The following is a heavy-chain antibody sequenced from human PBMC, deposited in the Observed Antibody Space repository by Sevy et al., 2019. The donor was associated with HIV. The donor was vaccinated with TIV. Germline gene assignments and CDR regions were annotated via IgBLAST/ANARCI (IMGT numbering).Heavy chain of an antibody. Sequence: GGSLRLSCVASRFTFSRYAMSWVRQAPGKGLKWVSALGGSVDMTYYADFVKGRFTISRDNSKNTLYLQMNSLRAEDTAVYYCARVVEALPGYYYGMDVWGQGTTVTVSS. CDR1: RFTFSRYA. CDR3: ARVVEALPGYYYGMDV. V-gene: IGHV3-23*01. CDR2: LGGSVDMT. J-gene: IGHJ6*02. D-gene: IGHD1-26*01.